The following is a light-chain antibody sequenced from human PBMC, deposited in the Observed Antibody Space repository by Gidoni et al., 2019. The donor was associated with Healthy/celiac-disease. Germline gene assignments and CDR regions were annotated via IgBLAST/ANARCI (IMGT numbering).Light chain of an antibody. CDR2: DAS. J-gene: IGKJ1*01. V-gene: IGKV3-11*01. Sequence: IVLTQSPATLSLSPGERATLSCRASKSVSSYLAWYQQKPGQAPRLLIYDASNRATGIPARFSGSGSGTDFTLTISSLEPEDFAVYYCQQRSNWPRWTFGQGTKVEIK. CDR3: QQRSNWPRWT. CDR1: KSVSSY.